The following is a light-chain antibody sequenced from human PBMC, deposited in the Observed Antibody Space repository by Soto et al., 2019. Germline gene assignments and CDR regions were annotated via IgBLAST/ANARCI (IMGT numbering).Light chain of an antibody. Sequence: DIQMTQSPSTLSASVGDRVTITCRASQSISSWLAWYQQKPGKAPKLLIYDASSLESGVPSRFSGSGSGTEFTLTISSLQPDDFAVYYCQHRTDWPPVCTFGQGTKLEIK. J-gene: IGKJ2*02. CDR2: DAS. CDR3: QHRTDWPPVCT. CDR1: QSISSW. V-gene: IGKV1-5*01.